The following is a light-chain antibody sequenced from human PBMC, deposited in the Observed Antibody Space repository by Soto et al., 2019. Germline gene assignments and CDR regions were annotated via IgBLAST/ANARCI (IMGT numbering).Light chain of an antibody. CDR3: QSYDSSLSGSYV. Sequence: QSVLTQTPSVSGAPGQRVTISCTGSSFNIGAGYDVHWYQQLPVTAPKLLIYDNINRPSGVPDRFSGSKSGTSASLAITGLQAEDEADYYCQSYDSSLSGSYVFGTGTKVTVL. CDR2: DNI. V-gene: IGLV1-40*01. CDR1: SFNIGAGYD. J-gene: IGLJ1*01.